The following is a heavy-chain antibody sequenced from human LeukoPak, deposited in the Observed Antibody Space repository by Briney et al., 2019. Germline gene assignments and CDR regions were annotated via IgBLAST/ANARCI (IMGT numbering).Heavy chain of an antibody. J-gene: IGHJ4*02. Sequence: GGSLRLPCVGSGFTFTHFGMHWVRQAPGKGLEWVAIIWHDGSNKFYGDSVKDRFTISRDISKNTLYLQMDSLRPEDTAVYYCGRDYGGNAGRGGGFDYWGQGTLVTVSS. D-gene: IGHD4-23*01. CDR1: GFTFTHFG. CDR3: GRDYGGNAGRGGGFDY. CDR2: IWHDGSNK. V-gene: IGHV3-33*01.